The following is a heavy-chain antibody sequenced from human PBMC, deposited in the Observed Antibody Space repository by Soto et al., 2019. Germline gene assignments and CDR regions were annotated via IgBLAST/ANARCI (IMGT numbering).Heavy chain of an antibody. V-gene: IGHV3-30*03. CDR1: GFSFSNYC. J-gene: IGHJ4*02. D-gene: IGHD3-10*01. Sequence: QVQLVESGGGVVQPGRSLRLSCATSGFSFSNYCMNWVRQAPGKGLEWVAVISYDGSDKYYADSVKGGFTISRDNSKSTLFLQMNSLRAEDTAVYYCAGGLWFGDYWGQGTLVTVSS. CDR2: ISYDGSDK. CDR3: AGGLWFGDY.